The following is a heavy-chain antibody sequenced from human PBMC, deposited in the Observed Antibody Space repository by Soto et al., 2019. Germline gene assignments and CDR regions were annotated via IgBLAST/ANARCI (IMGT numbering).Heavy chain of an antibody. CDR2: IYYNENT. CDR1: GGSISSSSYY. CDR3: ARHSLLSTRYFDWLSYFDY. Sequence: SETLSVTCTVSGGSISSSSYYWGWIRQPPGKGLEWIGSIYYNENTYYSPSLKSRVTISVDTSKNQFSLKLSSVTAADTAVYSCARHSLLSTRYFDWLSYFDYWGQGTLVTVSS. D-gene: IGHD3-9*01. V-gene: IGHV4-39*01. J-gene: IGHJ4*02.